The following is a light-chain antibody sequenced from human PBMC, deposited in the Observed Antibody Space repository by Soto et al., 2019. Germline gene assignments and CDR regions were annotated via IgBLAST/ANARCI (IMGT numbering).Light chain of an antibody. J-gene: IGLJ2*01. CDR2: EVS. CDR3: SSYTSSSTLL. CDR1: SSDVGAYKY. Sequence: QSVLTQPPSASGSPGQSVTISCTGTSSDVGAYKYVSWYQQYPGKAPKLMIYEVSKRPSGVPDRFSGSKSGNTASLTISGLQAEDEADYYCSSYTSSSTLLFGGGTKLTVL. V-gene: IGLV2-14*01.